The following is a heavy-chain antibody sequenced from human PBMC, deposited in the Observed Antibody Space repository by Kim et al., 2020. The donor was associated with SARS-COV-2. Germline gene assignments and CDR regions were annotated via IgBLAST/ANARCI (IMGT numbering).Heavy chain of an antibody. V-gene: IGHV4-30-4*01. Sequence: SETLSLTCTVSGGSISSGDYYWSWIRQPPGKGLEWIGYIYYSGSTYYNPSLKSRVTISVDTSKNQFSLKLSSVTAADTAVYYCARALYCSSTSCYGGYWFDPWGQGTLVTVSS. D-gene: IGHD2-2*01. CDR1: GGSISSGDYY. J-gene: IGHJ5*02. CDR3: ARALYCSSTSCYGGYWFDP. CDR2: IYYSGST.